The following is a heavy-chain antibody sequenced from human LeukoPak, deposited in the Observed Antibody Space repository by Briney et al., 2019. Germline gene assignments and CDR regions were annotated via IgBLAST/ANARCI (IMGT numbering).Heavy chain of an antibody. V-gene: IGHV3-66*01. CDR3: AHTLWFGEIPAFDY. Sequence: GGSLRLSCAASGFTVSSNYINWVRQAPGKGLEWVSVFYSGGRKYYAESVKGRFTISRDNSKNMLYLQMNSLRAEDTAVYYCAHTLWFGEIPAFDYWGQGTLVTVSS. CDR1: GFTVSSNY. D-gene: IGHD3-10*01. J-gene: IGHJ4*02. CDR2: FYSGGRK.